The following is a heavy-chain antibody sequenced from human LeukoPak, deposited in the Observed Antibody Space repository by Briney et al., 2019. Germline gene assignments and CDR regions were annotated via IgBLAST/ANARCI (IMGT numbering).Heavy chain of an antibody. CDR1: GFTFSSYA. CDR2: ISGSGGST. V-gene: IGHV3-23*01. D-gene: IGHD2-21*01. Sequence: GGSLRLSCAASGFTFSSYAMSWVRQAPGKGLEWVSAISGSGGSTYYADSVKGRFTISRDNSKNTLYLQMSSLRAEGTAVYYCAKDPPAYCGGDCYLPDYWGQGTLVTVSS. J-gene: IGHJ4*02. CDR3: AKDPPAYCGGDCYLPDY.